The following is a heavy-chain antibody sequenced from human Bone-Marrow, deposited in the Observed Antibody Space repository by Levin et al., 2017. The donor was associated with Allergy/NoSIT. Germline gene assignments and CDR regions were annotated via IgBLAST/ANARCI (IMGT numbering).Heavy chain of an antibody. CDR3: AKVGYYDSSGTGFFDY. V-gene: IGHV3-23*01. Sequence: GGSLRLSCAASGFTFSSYAMSWVRQAPGKGLEWVSAISGSGGSTYYADSVKGRFTISRDNSKNTLYLQMNSLRAEDTAVYYCAKVGYYDSSGTGFFDYWGQGTLVTVSS. CDR2: ISGSGGST. J-gene: IGHJ4*02. CDR1: GFTFSSYA. D-gene: IGHD3-22*01.